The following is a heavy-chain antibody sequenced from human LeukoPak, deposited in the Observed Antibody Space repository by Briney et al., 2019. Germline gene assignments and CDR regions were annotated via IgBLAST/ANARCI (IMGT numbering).Heavy chain of an antibody. J-gene: IGHJ4*02. V-gene: IGHV3-7*02. CDR3: ASLPYGDLTFDY. Sequence: GGSLRLSCAASGFTFSNYWMAWLRQAPGKGLEWVANIKYDESEIYYVDSVRGRFTISRDDAKKSLHLQMNSLRADDTAVYYCASLPYGDLTFDYWGQGALVTVSS. CDR1: GFTFSNYW. CDR2: IKYDESEI. D-gene: IGHD4-17*01.